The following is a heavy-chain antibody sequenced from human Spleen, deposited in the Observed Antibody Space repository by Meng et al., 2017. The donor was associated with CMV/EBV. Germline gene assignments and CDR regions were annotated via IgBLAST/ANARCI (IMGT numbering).Heavy chain of an antibody. CDR2: INHSGST. CDR1: GGSFSGYY. CDR3: ARGGTIFGVVIKRPYYYYYYGMDV. D-gene: IGHD3-3*01. Sequence: ESLKISCAVYGGSFSGYYWSWIRQPPGKGLEWIGEINHSGSTNYNPSLKSRVTISVDTSKNQFSLKLSSVTAADTAVYYCARGGTIFGVVIKRPYYYYYYGMDVWGQGTTVTVSS. J-gene: IGHJ6*02. V-gene: IGHV4-34*01.